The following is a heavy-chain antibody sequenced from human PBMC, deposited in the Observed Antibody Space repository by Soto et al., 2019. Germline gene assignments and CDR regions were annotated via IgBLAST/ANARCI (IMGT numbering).Heavy chain of an antibody. CDR1: GFTFGDHA. CDR2: ISWDSGTI. J-gene: IGHJ6*02. V-gene: IGHV3-9*01. CDR3: AKANGCGWSVPRGGSCGYYGMDV. D-gene: IGHD3-3*01. Sequence: EVHLVESGGDLVQPGGSLRLSCAASGFTFGDHAMHWVRQVPGRGLEWVSGISWDSGTIDYGDSVKGRFTIARDNAKNSLYLQMNSLRPEDTAFYFCAKANGCGWSVPRGGSCGYYGMDVWGQGTTVTVSS.